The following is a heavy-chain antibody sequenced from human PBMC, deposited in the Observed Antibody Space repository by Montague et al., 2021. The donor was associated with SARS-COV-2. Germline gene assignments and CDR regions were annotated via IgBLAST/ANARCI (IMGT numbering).Heavy chain of an antibody. CDR2: IDWDDDK. CDR3: ARRTYDILTGYDYGMDV. V-gene: IGHV2-70*11. CDR1: GFPLSTSGMC. J-gene: IGHJ6*02. Sequence: PALAKPTQTLTLTCTFSGFPLSTSGMCVSWIRQPPGKALEWLARIDWDDDKYYSTSLKTRLTISKDTSKNQVVLTMTNMDPVDTATYYCARRTYDILTGYDYGMDVWGQGTTVTVSS. D-gene: IGHD3-9*01.